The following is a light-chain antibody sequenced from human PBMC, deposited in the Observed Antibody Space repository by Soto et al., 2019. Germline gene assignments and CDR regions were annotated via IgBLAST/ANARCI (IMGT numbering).Light chain of an antibody. CDR2: DVS. CDR3: SSFTSSTTPV. Sequence: QSALTQPATVSESPGQSITISCTGTSSDVGGYNYVSWYQQHPGKAPKLMIYDVSNRPSGVSNRFSGSKSGNTASLTISGLQAEDEADYYCSSFTSSTTPVFGGGTKLTVL. CDR1: SSDVGGYNY. V-gene: IGLV2-14*01. J-gene: IGLJ2*01.